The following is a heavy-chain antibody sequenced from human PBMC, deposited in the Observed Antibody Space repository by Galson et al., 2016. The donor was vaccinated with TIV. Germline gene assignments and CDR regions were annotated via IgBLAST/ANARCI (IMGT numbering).Heavy chain of an antibody. D-gene: IGHD3-10*01. CDR1: GDAINSSRYF. CDR2: IYYGGTT. CDR3: ARHLNSYGSGNYSFTH. V-gene: IGHV4-39*01. J-gene: IGHJ4*02. Sequence: SETLSLTCTVFGDAINSSRYFWGWVRQTPQKGLEWIGSIYYGGTTYYTPSLQSRLTISVDTSKGQFSLWLRSVTAADTAIYYCARHLNSYGSGNYSFTHWGQGILVTVSS.